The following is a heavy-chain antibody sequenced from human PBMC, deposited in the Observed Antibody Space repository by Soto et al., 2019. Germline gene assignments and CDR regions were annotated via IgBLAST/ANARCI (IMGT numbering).Heavy chain of an antibody. Sequence: EVQLLESGGGLVQPGGSLRLSCAASGFTFSSYAMSWVRQAPGKGLEWVSAISGSGGSTYYADSVKGRFTISRDNSKNTLYLQMNSLRAEDTAVYYCAKDLDFTVTKGLWFDYWGQGTLVTVSS. D-gene: IGHD4-4*01. J-gene: IGHJ4*02. CDR3: AKDLDFTVTKGLWFDY. V-gene: IGHV3-23*01. CDR1: GFTFSSYA. CDR2: ISGSGGST.